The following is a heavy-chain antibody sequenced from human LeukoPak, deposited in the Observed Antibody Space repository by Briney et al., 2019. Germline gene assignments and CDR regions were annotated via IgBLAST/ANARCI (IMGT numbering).Heavy chain of an antibody. V-gene: IGHV3-23*01. CDR1: GITLSNYG. D-gene: IGHD3-22*01. Sequence: GGSLRLSCAVSGITLSNYGMTWVRQAPGKGLEWVAGIGDSGGSTNYADSVKGRFTISRDNPKNTLYLQMNSLRAEDTAVYFCAKRGVVIRVILVGFHKEAYYFDSWGQGALVTVSS. J-gene: IGHJ4*02. CDR3: AKRGVVIRVILVGFHKEAYYFDS. CDR2: IGDSGGST.